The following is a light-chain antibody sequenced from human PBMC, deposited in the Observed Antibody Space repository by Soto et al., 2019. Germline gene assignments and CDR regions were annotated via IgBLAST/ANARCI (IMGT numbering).Light chain of an antibody. Sequence: ETALTQSPGTLSLSPGERATLSCRASQLISSSSLAWYQQRPGLAPRLLIYAASSRATGIPDRFSGSGSGTDFSLTISRLEPEDCAVYYCRWFGSSPPEYTFGQGTKLEIK. CDR1: QLISSSS. CDR3: RWFGSSPPEYT. CDR2: AAS. V-gene: IGKV3-20*01. J-gene: IGKJ2*01.